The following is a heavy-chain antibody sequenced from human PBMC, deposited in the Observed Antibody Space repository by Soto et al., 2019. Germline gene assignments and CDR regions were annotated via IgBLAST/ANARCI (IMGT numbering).Heavy chain of an antibody. CDR3: ETVPQGNCISTSCYGNYYYYGMDV. CDR1: GFTFSSYA. D-gene: IGHD2-2*01. V-gene: IGHV3-30-3*01. J-gene: IGHJ6*02. CDR2: ISYDGSNK. Sequence: GGSLRLSCAASGFTFSSYAMHWVRQAPGKGLEWVAVISYDGSNKYYADSVKGRFTISRDNSKNTLYLQMNSLRAEDTAVYYCETVPQGNCISTSCYGNYYYYGMDVWGQGTTVTVSS.